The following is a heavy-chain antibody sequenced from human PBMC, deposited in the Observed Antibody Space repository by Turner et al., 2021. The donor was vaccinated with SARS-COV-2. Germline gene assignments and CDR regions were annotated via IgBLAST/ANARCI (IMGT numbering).Heavy chain of an antibody. D-gene: IGHD3-16*01. Sequence: QLQESGPGVVKPSETLSLTCTVSGGSISSYDYYWDWIRQPPGMGLKWIGSMYYSGTTHYNPSLRGRVTISIDTSKNQFSLKVTSVTATDTAVYYCARRGDYWGQGMLVTVSS. CDR1: GGSISSYDYY. CDR2: MYYSGTT. V-gene: IGHV4-39*01. J-gene: IGHJ4*02. CDR3: ARRGDY.